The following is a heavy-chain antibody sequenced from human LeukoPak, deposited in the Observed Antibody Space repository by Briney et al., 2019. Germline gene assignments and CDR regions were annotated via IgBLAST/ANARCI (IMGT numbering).Heavy chain of an antibody. CDR2: IIPIFGTA. D-gene: IGHD3-3*01. J-gene: IGHJ4*02. Sequence: ASVEVSCKASGGTFSSYAISWVRQAPGQGLEWMGGIIPIFGTANYAQKFQGRVTITADESTSTAYMELSSLRSEDTAVYYCARDRSGYSPMVYWGQGTLVTVSS. V-gene: IGHV1-69*13. CDR1: GGTFSSYA. CDR3: ARDRSGYSPMVY.